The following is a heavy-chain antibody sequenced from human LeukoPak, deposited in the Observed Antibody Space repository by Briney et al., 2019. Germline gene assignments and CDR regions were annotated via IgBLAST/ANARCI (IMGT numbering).Heavy chain of an antibody. Sequence: GGSLRLSCAASGFTVSSNYMSWVRQAPGKGLEWVSVIDNGGSTYYADSVKGRFTISRDNSKNTVYLQMNSLRAEDTAVCYCARDGSARSLGNWGQGTLVSVSS. J-gene: IGHJ4*02. CDR3: ARDGSARSLGN. V-gene: IGHV3-53*01. CDR2: IDNGGST. D-gene: IGHD6-6*01. CDR1: GFTVSSNY.